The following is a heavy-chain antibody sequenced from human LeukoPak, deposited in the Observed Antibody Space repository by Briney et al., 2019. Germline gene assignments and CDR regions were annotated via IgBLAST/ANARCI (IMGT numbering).Heavy chain of an antibody. V-gene: IGHV3-21*01. D-gene: IGHD3-22*01. Sequence: PGGSLRLSCAASGFTFSSYSMNWVRQAPGKGLEWVSSISSSSSYIYYADSVKGRFTISRDNAKNSLYLQMNSLRAEDTAVYYCARVPYYYDSSGLLDYWGQGTLVTVSS. CDR3: ARVPYYYDSSGLLDY. J-gene: IGHJ4*02. CDR2: ISSSSSYI. CDR1: GFTFSSYS.